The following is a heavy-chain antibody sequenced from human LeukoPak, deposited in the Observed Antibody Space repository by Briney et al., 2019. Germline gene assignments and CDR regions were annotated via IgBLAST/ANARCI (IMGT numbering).Heavy chain of an antibody. Sequence: PSETLSLTCTVSGYSISSGYYWGWIRQPPGKGLEWIGSIYHSGSTYYNPSLKSRVTISVDTSKNQFSLKLSSVTAADTAVYYCARVTDYYGPEDIWGQGTMVTVSS. CDR1: GYSISSGYY. J-gene: IGHJ3*02. CDR3: ARVTDYYGPEDI. V-gene: IGHV4-38-2*02. D-gene: IGHD3-10*01. CDR2: IYHSGST.